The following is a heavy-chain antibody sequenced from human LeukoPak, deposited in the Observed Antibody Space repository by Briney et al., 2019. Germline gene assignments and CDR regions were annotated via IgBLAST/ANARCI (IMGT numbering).Heavy chain of an antibody. Sequence: PSETLSLTCTVSGGSISSYYMSWFRQAPGKGLEWVSYISDSGSAISYADSVKGRFTISRDNAKNSLYLQMNGLRVEDTAVYYCARGPRYNWNSNYFPFDYWGQGTLVTVSS. J-gene: IGHJ4*02. CDR1: GGSISSYY. CDR3: ARGPRYNWNSNYFPFDY. D-gene: IGHD1-7*01. CDR2: ISDSGSAI. V-gene: IGHV3-11*04.